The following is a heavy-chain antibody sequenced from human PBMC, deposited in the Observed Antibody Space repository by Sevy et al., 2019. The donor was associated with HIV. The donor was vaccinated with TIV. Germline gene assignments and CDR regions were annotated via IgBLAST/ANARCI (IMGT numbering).Heavy chain of an antibody. CDR3: AGALYGSSGCFDALDI. J-gene: IGHJ3*02. V-gene: IGHV3-23*01. D-gene: IGHD3-22*01. CDR1: GFTFSNYA. CDR2: IFRGGDGT. Sequence: GGSLRLSCVASGFTFSNYAMNWVRQAPGKGLEWVSTIFRGGDGTYYADSVKGRFTISRDNSKDTVYLQLSSLRADDTAVYYCAGALYGSSGCFDALDIWGQGTMVTVSS.